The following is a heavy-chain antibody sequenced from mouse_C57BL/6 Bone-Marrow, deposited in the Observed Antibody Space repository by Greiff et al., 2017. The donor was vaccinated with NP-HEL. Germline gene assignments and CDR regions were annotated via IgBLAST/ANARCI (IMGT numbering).Heavy chain of an antibody. Sequence: VQLQQSGAELARPGASVKMSCKASGYTFTSYTMHWVKQRPGQGLEWIGYINPSSGYTKYNQQFKDKATLTADKSSSTAYMQLSSLTSEDSAVYYGARGDGGRYGNYFDYWGQGTTLTVSS. CDR2: INPSSGYT. V-gene: IGHV1-4*01. CDR1: GYTFTSYT. CDR3: ARGDGGRYGNYFDY. D-gene: IGHD1-1*02. J-gene: IGHJ2*01.